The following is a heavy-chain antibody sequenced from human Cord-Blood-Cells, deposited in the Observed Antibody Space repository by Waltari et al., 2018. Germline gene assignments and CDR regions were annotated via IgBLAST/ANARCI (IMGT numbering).Heavy chain of an antibody. CDR1: GFTFSSYW. CDR2: INSDGSST. J-gene: IGHJ3*02. Sequence: EVQLVESGGGLVQPGGSLRLSCAASGFTFSSYWMHWVRQAPGKGLVWVSRINSDGSSTSYADSVKGRFTISRDNAKNTLYLQMNSLRAEDTAVYYCAFWSDSGSYYDAFDIWGQGTMVTVSS. D-gene: IGHD1-26*01. CDR3: AFWSDSGSYYDAFDI. V-gene: IGHV3-74*01.